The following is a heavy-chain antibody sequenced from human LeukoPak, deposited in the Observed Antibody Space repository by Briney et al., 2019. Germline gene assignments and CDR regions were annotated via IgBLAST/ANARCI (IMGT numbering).Heavy chain of an antibody. CDR2: INGRGIT. CDR3: AKERQTGDYFTSDY. CDR1: GNYW. D-gene: IGHD4-17*01. J-gene: IGHJ4*02. Sequence: PGGSLRLSCAASGNYWMHWVRQAPGEGLEWLSAINGRGITYYAGSVKGRFTISRDNSENTLYLQMNSLTVDDTAVYFCAKERQTGDYFTSDYWGQGTLVTVSS. V-gene: IGHV3-53*01.